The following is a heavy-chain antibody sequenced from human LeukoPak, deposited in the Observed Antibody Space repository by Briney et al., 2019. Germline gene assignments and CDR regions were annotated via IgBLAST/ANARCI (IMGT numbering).Heavy chain of an antibody. CDR1: GGSISGGTYY. V-gene: IGHV4-61*02. CDR2: SYASGST. J-gene: IGHJ5*02. D-gene: IGHD4-17*01. CDR3: ARDQTVTTSLGWFDP. Sequence: SQTLSLTCTVSGGSISGGTYYWSWIRQPAGKGLEWIGRSYASGSTNYNPSLKSRVTISVDTSKNQFSLKLTSVTAADTAVYYCARDQTVTTSLGWFDPWGQGTLVTVSS.